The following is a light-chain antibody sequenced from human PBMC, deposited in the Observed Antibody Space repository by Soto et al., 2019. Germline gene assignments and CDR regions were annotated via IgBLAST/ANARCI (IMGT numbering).Light chain of an antibody. J-gene: IGKJ2*01. CDR3: QQSYSSPQMYN. Sequence: DIQMTQSPSSLSASVGDRVTITCRASQSISSSLNWYQQKPGKAPDLLIYAASNLQSAVPSRFSGSGSGTDFTLTISSLQPEDFATYYCQQSYSSPQMYNFGQGTKLEIK. CDR1: QSISSS. CDR2: AAS. V-gene: IGKV1-39*01.